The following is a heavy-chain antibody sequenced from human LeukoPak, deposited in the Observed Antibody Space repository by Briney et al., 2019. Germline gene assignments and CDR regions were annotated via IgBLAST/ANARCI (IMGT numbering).Heavy chain of an antibody. Sequence: GKGMEWIGDINHSASPNYNPSLKSRVTISVDAAKNQFSLKLSSVTAADTAVYYCASWDVATTRDYWGQGTLVTVSS. CDR3: ASWDVATTRDY. D-gene: IGHD5-12*01. J-gene: IGHJ4*02. V-gene: IGHV4-34*01. CDR2: INHSASP.